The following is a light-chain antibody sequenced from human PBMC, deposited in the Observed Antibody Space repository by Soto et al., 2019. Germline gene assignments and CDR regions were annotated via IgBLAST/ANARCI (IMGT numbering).Light chain of an antibody. CDR2: GAS. CDR3: QQYGSSPPT. J-gene: IGKJ1*01. V-gene: IGKV3-20*01. CDR1: QSVSRY. Sequence: IVLTHAPGTLSLSPWERATLSRGASQSVSRYLTWYQQKPGQGPRVLIYGASSRATGIPDRFSGSGSGTDFTLTINRLEPEDFAVYYCQQYGSSPPTFGHGTKVDIK.